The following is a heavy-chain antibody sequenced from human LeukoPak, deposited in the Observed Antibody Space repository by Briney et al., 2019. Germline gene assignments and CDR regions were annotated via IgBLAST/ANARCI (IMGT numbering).Heavy chain of an antibody. V-gene: IGHV3-9*03. CDR3: ARDPIAAAGRGYFQH. CDR2: ISWNSGSI. D-gene: IGHD6-13*01. J-gene: IGHJ1*01. Sequence: QPGRSLRLSCAASGFTFDDYAMHWVRQAPGKGLEWVSGISWNSGSIGYADSVKGRFTISRDNAKNSLYLQMNSLRAEDMAVYYCARDPIAAAGRGYFQHWGQGALVTVSS. CDR1: GFTFDDYA.